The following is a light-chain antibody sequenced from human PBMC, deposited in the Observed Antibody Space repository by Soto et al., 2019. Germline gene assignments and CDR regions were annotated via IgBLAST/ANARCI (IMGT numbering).Light chain of an antibody. Sequence: QSVLTQPPSVSGAPGQGVTISCTGSSSNIGAGYDVHWYHQLPGTAPKLLIYGNNNRPSGVPDRFSGSRSGTSASLAITGLQAEDEADYYCQSYDRSLSVWVFGGGTKLTVL. V-gene: IGLV1-40*01. CDR2: GNN. J-gene: IGLJ3*02. CDR3: QSYDRSLSVWV. CDR1: SSNIGAGYD.